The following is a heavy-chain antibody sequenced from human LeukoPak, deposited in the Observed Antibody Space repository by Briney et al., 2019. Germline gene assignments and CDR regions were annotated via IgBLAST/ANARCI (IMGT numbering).Heavy chain of an antibody. CDR1: GFTFNSFA. J-gene: IGHJ4*02. D-gene: IGHD2-21*02. V-gene: IGHV3-23*01. CDR2: ISGSSGST. Sequence: PGGSVRLSCAASGFTFNSFAMIWVGPAPGQGRKWVTAISGSSGSTDYADPVKGRFTMSRDNSKNALYRQMTSLRAEDTAAYYCANFLQSLCGGDCSIFDYWGQGTLVTVSS. CDR3: ANFLQSLCGGDCSIFDY.